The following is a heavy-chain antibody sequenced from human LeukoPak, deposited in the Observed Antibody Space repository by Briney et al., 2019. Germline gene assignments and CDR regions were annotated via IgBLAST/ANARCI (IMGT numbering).Heavy chain of an antibody. Sequence: ASVKVSCKASGYTFTCYYMHWVRQAPGQGLEWMGWINPNSGGTNYAKKFQGRVTMTRDTSISTAYMELSRLRSDDTAVYYCARDHPPYCSSTSCYGEGAFAFDIWGQGTMVTVSS. CDR1: GYTFTCYY. CDR2: INPNSGGT. D-gene: IGHD2-2*01. V-gene: IGHV1-2*02. J-gene: IGHJ3*02. CDR3: ARDHPPYCSSTSCYGEGAFAFDI.